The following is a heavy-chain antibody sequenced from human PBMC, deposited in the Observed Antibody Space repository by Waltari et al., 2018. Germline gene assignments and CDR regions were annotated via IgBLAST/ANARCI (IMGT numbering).Heavy chain of an antibody. CDR1: GFPFSSYS. J-gene: IGHJ4*02. V-gene: IGHV3-48*01. Sequence: EVQLVESGGGLVQPGGSLRLSCAASGFPFSSYSLNWVRQAPGKGLEWVSYISSSSSTIYYADPVKGRFTISRDNAKNSLYLQMNSLRAEDTAVYYCARDPDSSWYAALDYWGQGTLVTVSS. CDR3: ARDPDSSWYAALDY. CDR2: ISSSSSTI. D-gene: IGHD6-13*01.